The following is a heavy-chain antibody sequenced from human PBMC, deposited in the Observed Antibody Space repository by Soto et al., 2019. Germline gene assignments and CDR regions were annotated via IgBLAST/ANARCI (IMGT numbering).Heavy chain of an antibody. CDR1: GFTFSDYY. CDR2: ISSSGSTI. Sequence: GGSLRLSCAASGFTFSDYYMSWIRQAPGKGLEWVSYISSSGSTIYYADSVKGRFTISRDNAKNSLYLQMNSLRAEDTAVYYCARFSRSTRYYYYMDVWGKGTTVTVSS. J-gene: IGHJ6*03. CDR3: ARFSRSTRYYYYMDV. V-gene: IGHV3-11*01.